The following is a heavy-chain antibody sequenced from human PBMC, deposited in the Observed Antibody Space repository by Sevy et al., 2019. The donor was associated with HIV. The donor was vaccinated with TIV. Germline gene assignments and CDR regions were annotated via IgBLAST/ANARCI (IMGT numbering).Heavy chain of an antibody. Sequence: GGSLRLSCTASGFTFGDYAMSWFRQAPGKGLEWVGFIRSKAYRGTTEDAASVKGRFTISRDDSKSIAYLQMNSLKTEDTAVYYCTRGASGTTAPYYFDYWGQGTLVTVSS. CDR2: IRSKAYRGTT. J-gene: IGHJ4*02. CDR3: TRGASGTTAPYYFDY. CDR1: GFTFGDYA. D-gene: IGHD1-1*01. V-gene: IGHV3-49*03.